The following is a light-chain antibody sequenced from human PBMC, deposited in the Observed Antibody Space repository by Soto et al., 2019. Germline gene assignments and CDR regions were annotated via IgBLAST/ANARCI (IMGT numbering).Light chain of an antibody. J-gene: IGKJ1*01. Sequence: EIVLTQSPATLSLSPGERATLSCRASQSISSSLAWYQQKPGQAPRLLFYDASSRATGFPARFSGSGSGTDCTLTIGSLEPEDFAVYYCQQRSEWPRTFGQGTKVDIK. CDR2: DAS. CDR3: QQRSEWPRT. CDR1: QSISSS. V-gene: IGKV3-11*01.